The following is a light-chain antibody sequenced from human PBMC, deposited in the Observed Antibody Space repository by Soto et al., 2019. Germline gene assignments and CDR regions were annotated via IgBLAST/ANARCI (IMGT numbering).Light chain of an antibody. CDR2: DAS. Sequence: EIVLTQSPATLSLSPGERATLSCRASQSVSSYLAWYQQKPGQAPRLLIYDASNRATGIPARFSGSGSGTDFTLTISSLEPEDLAVYYCQQRSNSPPSLTFGGGTKVEIK. CDR1: QSVSSY. V-gene: IGKV3-11*01. CDR3: QQRSNSPPSLT. J-gene: IGKJ4*01.